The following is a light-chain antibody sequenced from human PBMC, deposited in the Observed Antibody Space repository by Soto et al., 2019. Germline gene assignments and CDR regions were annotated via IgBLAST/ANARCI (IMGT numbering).Light chain of an antibody. CDR2: GAS. J-gene: IGKJ1*01. CDR1: QTVSDD. CDR3: QQYFNTPWT. Sequence: EIVMTQSPATLFVSPGERATLSCRASQTVSDDLAWYQQKPGQAPRLLIYGASTRATDIPARFSGGGSGTEFTLTISSLQAEDVAVYYCQQYFNTPWTFGQGTKVEIK. V-gene: IGKV3-15*01.